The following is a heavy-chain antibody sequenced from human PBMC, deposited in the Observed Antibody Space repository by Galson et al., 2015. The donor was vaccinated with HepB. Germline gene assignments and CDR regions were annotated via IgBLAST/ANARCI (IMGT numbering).Heavy chain of an antibody. V-gene: IGHV3-23*01. CDR3: AGPGLRYFDGYYAGYYYYGMDV. Sequence: SLRLSCAASGFTFSSYAMSWVRQAPGKGLEWVSAISGSGGSTYYADSVKGRFAISRDNSKNTLYLQMNSLRAEDTAVYYCAGPGLRYFDGYYAGYYYYGMDVWGQGTTVTVSS. CDR1: GFTFSSYA. CDR2: ISGSGGST. J-gene: IGHJ6*02. D-gene: IGHD3-9*01.